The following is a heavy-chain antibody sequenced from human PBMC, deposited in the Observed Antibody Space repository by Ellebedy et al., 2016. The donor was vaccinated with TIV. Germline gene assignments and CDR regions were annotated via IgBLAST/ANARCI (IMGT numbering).Heavy chain of an antibody. Sequence: GWVRQAPGKGLEWVGNVYFIGSTDYNPSLKSRVTISVDTSKNQFSLKLTSVTAADTAVYYCVRHPTLGTLDYWGQGAQVTVSS. J-gene: IGHJ4*02. CDR2: VYFIGST. CDR3: VRHPTLGTLDY. V-gene: IGHV4-39*01. D-gene: IGHD3-16*01.